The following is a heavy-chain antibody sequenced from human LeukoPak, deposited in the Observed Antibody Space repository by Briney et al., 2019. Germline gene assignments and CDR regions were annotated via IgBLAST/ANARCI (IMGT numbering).Heavy chain of an antibody. D-gene: IGHD2-2*01. CDR1: GYTFTSYY. V-gene: IGHV1-46*01. CDR2: INPSGGST. CDR3: ARWRKTSWEKFDY. Sequence: ASVKVSCKASGYTFTSYYMQWVRQAPGHGLEWMGLINPSGGSTSYAQKFQGRVTMTRDTSTSTVYMELSSLRSDDSAVYYCARWRKTSWEKFDYWGQGTLVTVSS. J-gene: IGHJ4*02.